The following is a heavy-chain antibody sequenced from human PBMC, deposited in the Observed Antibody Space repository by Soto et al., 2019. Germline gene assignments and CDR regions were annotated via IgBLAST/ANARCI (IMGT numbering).Heavy chain of an antibody. J-gene: IGHJ6*03. Sequence: SETLSLTCTVSGGSISSSSYYWGWIRQPPGKGLEWIGSIYYSGSTYYNPSLKSRVTISVDTSKNQFSLRLSSVTAADTAVYYCARDPGTTEYMDVWGKGTTVTVSS. CDR3: ARDPGTTEYMDV. V-gene: IGHV4-39*02. CDR1: GGSISSSSYY. CDR2: IYYSGST. D-gene: IGHD1-7*01.